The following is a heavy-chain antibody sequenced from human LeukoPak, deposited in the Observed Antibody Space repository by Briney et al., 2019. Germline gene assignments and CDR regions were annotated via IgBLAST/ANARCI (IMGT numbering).Heavy chain of an antibody. V-gene: IGHV1-8*03. Sequence: ASVKVSCKASGYTFTSYDINWVRQATGQGLEWMGWMNPNSGNTGYAQKFQGRVTITRNTSISTAYMELSSLRSEDTAVYYCARAQKYYYYMDVWGKGTTVTVSS. CDR3: ARAQKYYYYMDV. CDR2: MNPNSGNT. J-gene: IGHJ6*03. CDR1: GYTFTSYD.